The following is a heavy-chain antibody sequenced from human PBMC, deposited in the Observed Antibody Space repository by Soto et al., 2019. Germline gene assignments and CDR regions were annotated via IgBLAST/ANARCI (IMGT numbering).Heavy chain of an antibody. CDR3: TRPGSNGMDV. J-gene: IGHJ6*02. V-gene: IGHV3-73*01. CDR1: GFTFSGSA. CDR2: IRSKTKSYAT. Sequence: GESLRLSCAAPGFTFSGSAIHWVRQASGKGLERVGRIRSKTKSYATAYAASVKGRFTISRDDSKNTAYLQMNSLKTEDTAVYYCTRPGSNGMDVWGQGTTVTVSS.